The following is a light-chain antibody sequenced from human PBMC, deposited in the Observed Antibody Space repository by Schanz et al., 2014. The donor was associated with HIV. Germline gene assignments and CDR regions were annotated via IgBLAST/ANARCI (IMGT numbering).Light chain of an antibody. Sequence: EIVMTQSPATLSVSPGERATLSCRASQSVSSNLAWYQQKPGQAPRLLIFGASIRATGFPVRFSGSGSGREFTLTISSLQSEDFAVYYCQHYSDWPNFGGGTKVEIK. J-gene: IGKJ4*01. CDR1: QSVSSN. CDR3: QHYSDWPN. V-gene: IGKV3-15*01. CDR2: GAS.